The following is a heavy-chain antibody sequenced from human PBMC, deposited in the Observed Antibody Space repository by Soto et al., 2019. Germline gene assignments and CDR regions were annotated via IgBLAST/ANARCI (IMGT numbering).Heavy chain of an antibody. Sequence: SVKVSCKASGGTFSSYAISWVRQAPGQGLEWMGGIIPIFGTANYAQKFQGRVTITADESTSTAYMELSSLRSEDTAVYYCARLHMVRGVNGYYYYGMDVWGQGTTVTVSS. CDR2: IIPIFGTA. J-gene: IGHJ6*02. D-gene: IGHD3-10*01. CDR3: ARLHMVRGVNGYYYYGMDV. CDR1: GGTFSSYA. V-gene: IGHV1-69*13.